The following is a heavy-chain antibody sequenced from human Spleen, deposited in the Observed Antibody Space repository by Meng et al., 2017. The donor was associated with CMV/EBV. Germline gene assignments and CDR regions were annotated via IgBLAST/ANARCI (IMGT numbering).Heavy chain of an antibody. V-gene: IGHV4-39*07. J-gene: IGHJ5*02. CDR1: GGSISTTGDF. CDR2: IYYSGTT. D-gene: IGHD2-2*01. CDR3: ARDKQVGYCSGTTCLTRGFDP. Sequence: SETLSLTCTVSGGSISTTGDFWGWIRQPPGKGLEWIANIYYSGTTYYNPSLKSRVTMSVDTSKNQFSLKLSSVTAADTAVYYCARDKQVGYCSGTTCLTRGFDPWGQGSLVTVSS.